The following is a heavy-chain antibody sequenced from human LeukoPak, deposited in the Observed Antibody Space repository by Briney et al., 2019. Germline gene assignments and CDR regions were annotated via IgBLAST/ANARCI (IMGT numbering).Heavy chain of an antibody. D-gene: IGHD5-18*01. J-gene: IGHJ5*02. CDR1: GFTFSTYA. CDR2: ISGGGDK. CDR3: ARARTWIQLWSLLP. Sequence: GGSLRLSCAASGFTFSTYAMSWVRQAPGKGLEWVTTISGGGDKQYADHVKGRFTVSRDDSKNTLYLQMNSLRAEDTAVYYCARARTWIQLWSLLPWGQGTLVTVSS. V-gene: IGHV3-23*01.